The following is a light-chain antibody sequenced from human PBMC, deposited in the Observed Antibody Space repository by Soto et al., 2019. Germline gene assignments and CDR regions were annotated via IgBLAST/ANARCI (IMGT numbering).Light chain of an antibody. Sequence: QSVLTQPASISGFPGQSITISCTGTNSDVGGYNYVSWYQQYPGKAPKLMIYDVDNRPSGVSYRFSGSKSGKTASLTISGLQAEDEADYYCSSYTTSSTVVFGGGTKLTVL. CDR3: SSYTTSSTVV. J-gene: IGLJ2*01. CDR2: DVD. V-gene: IGLV2-14*01. CDR1: NSDVGGYNY.